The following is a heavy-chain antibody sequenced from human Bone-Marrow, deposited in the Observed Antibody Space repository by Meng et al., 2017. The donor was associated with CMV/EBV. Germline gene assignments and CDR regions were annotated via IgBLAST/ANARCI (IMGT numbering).Heavy chain of an antibody. CDR2: IYYTGNT. CDR1: GGSISSYF. Sequence: SETLSLTCTVSGGSISSYFWSWIRQPPGKGLEWIGFIYYTGNTHYNPSLKSRVTISLDTSKNQFSLKLRSVTAADTAVYYCARGTEMGEMATILPGYWGQGPLVPVPS. D-gene: IGHD5-24*01. J-gene: IGHJ4*02. V-gene: IGHV4-59*01. CDR3: ARGTEMGEMATILPGY.